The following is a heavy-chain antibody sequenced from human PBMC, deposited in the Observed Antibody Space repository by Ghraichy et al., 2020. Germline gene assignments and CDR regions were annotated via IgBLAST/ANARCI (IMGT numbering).Heavy chain of an antibody. CDR3: ARASGTYYFDY. D-gene: IGHD1-26*01. V-gene: IGHV4-59*01. J-gene: IGHJ4*02. CDR2: IYYTGST. Sequence: SETLSLTCTVSGGSISSYYWSWIRQPPGKGLEWIGHIYYTGSTNYNPSLKRRVTISVDTSKNQFSLNLSSVTAADTAVYYCARASGTYYFDYWGQGTLVTVSS. CDR1: GGSISSYY.